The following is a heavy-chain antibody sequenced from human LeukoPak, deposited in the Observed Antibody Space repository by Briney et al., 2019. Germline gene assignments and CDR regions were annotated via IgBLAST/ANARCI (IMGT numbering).Heavy chain of an antibody. V-gene: IGHV1-2*02. CDR1: GYTFTGYY. D-gene: IGHD4-17*01. CDR3: AREMGTTVTTRFDY. Sequence: ASVKVSCKASGYTFTGYYMHWVRQAPGQGLEWMGWINPNSGGTNYAQKFQGRVTMTRDTSISTAYMELSRLRSDDTALYYCAREMGTTVTTRFDYWGQGTLVTVSS. J-gene: IGHJ4*02. CDR2: INPNSGGT.